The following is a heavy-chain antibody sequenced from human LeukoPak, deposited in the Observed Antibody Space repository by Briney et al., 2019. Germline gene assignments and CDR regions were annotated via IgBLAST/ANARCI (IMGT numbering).Heavy chain of an antibody. D-gene: IGHD4-17*01. CDR2: ISSSRSTI. J-gene: IGHJ4*02. Sequence: GGSLRLSCAASGFTFSSYSMNWVRQAPGKGLEWVSYISSSRSTIYYADSVKGRFTISRDSAKNSLYLQMNSLRADDTAVYYCARLDYGYDYWGQGTLVTVSS. V-gene: IGHV3-48*04. CDR1: GFTFSSYS. CDR3: ARLDYGYDY.